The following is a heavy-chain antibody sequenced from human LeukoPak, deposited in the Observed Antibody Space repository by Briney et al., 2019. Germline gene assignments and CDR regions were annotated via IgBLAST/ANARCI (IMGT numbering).Heavy chain of an antibody. D-gene: IGHD3-10*01. J-gene: IGHJ4*02. V-gene: IGHV4-34*01. CDR1: GGSFSGYY. CDR2: INHSGST. CDR3: ARGWAYGPYFDY. Sequence: SETQSLTCAVYGGSFSGYYWSWIRQPPGKGLEWIGEINHSGSTNYNPSLKSRVTISVDTSKNQFSLKLSSVTAADTAVYYCARGWAYGPYFDYWGQGTLVTVSS.